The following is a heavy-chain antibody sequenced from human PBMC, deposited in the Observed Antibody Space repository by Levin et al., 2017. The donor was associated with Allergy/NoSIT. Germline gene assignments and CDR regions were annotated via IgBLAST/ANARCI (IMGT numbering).Heavy chain of an antibody. V-gene: IGHV4-31*03. CDR2: IYYSGST. J-gene: IGHJ6*02. CDR3: ARDSAQGGMDV. CDR1: GGSISSGGYY. Sequence: SETLSLTCTVSGGSISSGGYYWSWIRQHPGKGLEWIGYIYYSGSTYYNPSLKSRVTISVDTSKNQFSLKLSSVTAADTAVYYCARDSAQGGMDVWGQGTTVTVSS.